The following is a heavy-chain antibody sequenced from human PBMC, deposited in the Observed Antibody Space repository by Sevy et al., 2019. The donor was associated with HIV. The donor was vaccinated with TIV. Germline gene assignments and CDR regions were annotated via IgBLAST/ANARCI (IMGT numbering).Heavy chain of an antibody. CDR3: AREAWTKPHDY. CDR2: LSFGCGEI. V-gene: IGHV3-23*01. Sequence: GGCLRLSCAASGFTFSKYSMSWVRQPPGKGLEWVSTLSFGCGEIKYADSVKGRFTISIDNSKSSVYLQMNNLRPEDTAVYYCAREAWTKPHDYWGQGTLVTVSS. J-gene: IGHJ4*02. CDR1: GFTFSKYS. D-gene: IGHD2-8*01.